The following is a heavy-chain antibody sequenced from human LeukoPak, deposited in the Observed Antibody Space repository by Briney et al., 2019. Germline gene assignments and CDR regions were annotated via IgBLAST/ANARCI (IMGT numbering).Heavy chain of an antibody. CDR2: INHSGST. CDR1: GGSSSGYY. J-gene: IGHJ4*02. CDR3: ARGRGDDSSGSVDY. D-gene: IGHD3-22*01. V-gene: IGHV4-34*01. Sequence: SETLSLACAVYGGSSSGYYWSWIRQPPGKGLEWIGEINHSGSTNYNPSLKSRVTISVDTSKNQFSLKLSSVTAADTAVYYCARGRGDDSSGSVDYWGQGTLVTVSS.